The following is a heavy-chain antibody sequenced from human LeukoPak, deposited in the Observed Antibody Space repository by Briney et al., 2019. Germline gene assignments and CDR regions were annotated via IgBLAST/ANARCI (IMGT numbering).Heavy chain of an antibody. D-gene: IGHD3-16*01. V-gene: IGHV3-64*01. CDR2: ISYNGGDT. CDR3: ARGNHYAYDP. Sequence: GGSLRLSCAASGFTFSGFYMHWVRQAPGKGLEYVSAISYNGGDTYYANSVKGRFTISRDDSKNTLYLQMGSLRTEDMAVYYCARGNHYAYDPWGQGTLVSVSS. CDR1: GFTFSGFY. J-gene: IGHJ5*02.